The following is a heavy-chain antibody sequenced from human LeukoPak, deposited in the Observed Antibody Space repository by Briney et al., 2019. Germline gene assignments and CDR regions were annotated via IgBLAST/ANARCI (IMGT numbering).Heavy chain of an antibody. V-gene: IGHV3-21*04. CDR2: ISRSSAYI. J-gene: IGHJ4*02. CDR1: GFTLSSYS. D-gene: IGHD3-10*01. Sequence: GGSLRLSCAASGFTLSSYSMNWVRQAPGKGLEWVSSISRSSAYIYYADSVKGRFTISRDNAKNSLYLQMNSLRAEDTALYHCARVNYGSGSYYLSYWGQGTLVTVSS. CDR3: ARVNYGSGSYYLSY.